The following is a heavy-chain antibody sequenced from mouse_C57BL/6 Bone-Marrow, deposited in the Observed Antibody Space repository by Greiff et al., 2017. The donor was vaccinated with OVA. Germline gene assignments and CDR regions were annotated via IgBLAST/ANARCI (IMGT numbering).Heavy chain of an antibody. D-gene: IGHD1-1*01. Sequence: EVQRVESGGGLVQPGGSLKLSCAASGFTFSDYYMYWVRQTPGKRLEWVAYISNGGGSTYYPDTVKGRFTISRDNAKNTLYLQMSRLKSEDTAVYYCARHDYYGDYYAMDYWGQGTSVTVSS. CDR1: GFTFSDYY. CDR2: ISNGGGST. CDR3: ARHDYYGDYYAMDY. J-gene: IGHJ4*01. V-gene: IGHV5-12*01.